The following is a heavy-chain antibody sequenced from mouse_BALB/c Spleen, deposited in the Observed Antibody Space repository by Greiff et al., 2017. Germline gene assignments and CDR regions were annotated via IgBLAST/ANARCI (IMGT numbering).Heavy chain of an antibody. Sequence: EVQRVESGGGLVQPGGSRKLSCAASGFTFSSFGMHWVRQAPEKGLEWVAYISSGSSTIYYADTVKGRFTISRDNPKNTLFLQMTSLRSEDTAMYYCARTYGKAMDYWGQGTSVTVSS. CDR3: ARTYGKAMDY. D-gene: IGHD2-1*01. J-gene: IGHJ4*01. V-gene: IGHV5-17*02. CDR2: ISSGSSTI. CDR1: GFTFSSFG.